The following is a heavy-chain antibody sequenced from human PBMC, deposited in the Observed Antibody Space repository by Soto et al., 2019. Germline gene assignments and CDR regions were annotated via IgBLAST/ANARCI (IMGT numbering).Heavy chain of an antibody. D-gene: IGHD4-4*01. CDR1: GFTFSSYS. CDR3: ARKRDYSNPGGYYYYYMDV. Sequence: GGSLRLSCAASGFTFSSYSMNWVRQAPGKGLEWVSSISSSSSYIYYADSVKGRFTISRDNAKNSLYLQMNSLRAEDTAVYYCARKRDYSNPGGYYYYYMDVWGKGTTVTVSS. V-gene: IGHV3-21*01. J-gene: IGHJ6*03. CDR2: ISSSSSYI.